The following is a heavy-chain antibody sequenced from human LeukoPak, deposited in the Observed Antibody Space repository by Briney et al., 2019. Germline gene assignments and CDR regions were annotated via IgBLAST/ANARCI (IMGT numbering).Heavy chain of an antibody. Sequence: GASVKVSCKASGYTFSACYMHWVRQAPGQGLEWMRWMNPNDGGTNYAQKFQGRVTMTRDTSINTAYMELSRLRSDDTAVYYCASGYFDSSGYRTADVFDYWGQGTLVNVSS. CDR1: GYTFSACY. D-gene: IGHD3-22*01. CDR3: ASGYFDSSGYRTADVFDY. V-gene: IGHV1-2*02. J-gene: IGHJ4*02. CDR2: MNPNDGGT.